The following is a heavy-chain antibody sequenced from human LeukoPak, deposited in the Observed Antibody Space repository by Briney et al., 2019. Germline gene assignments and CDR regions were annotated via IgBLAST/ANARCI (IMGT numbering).Heavy chain of an antibody. D-gene: IGHD1-1*01. Sequence: GESLKISCKGSGYSFTSYWIGWVRQMPGKGLEWMGIIYPGDSDTRYSPSFQGQVTISADKSISTAYLQWSNLKASDTAMYYWARQMRYGNAPFDYWGQGTLVTVSS. CDR1: GYSFTSYW. V-gene: IGHV5-51*01. CDR3: ARQMRYGNAPFDY. CDR2: IYPGDSDT. J-gene: IGHJ4*02.